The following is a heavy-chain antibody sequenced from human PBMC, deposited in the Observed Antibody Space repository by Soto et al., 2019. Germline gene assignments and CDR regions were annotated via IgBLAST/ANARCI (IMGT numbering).Heavy chain of an antibody. CDR2: NHYSGST. CDR3: ARVDVRVSARRYFDY. CDR1: GGSVTSGGYY. Sequence: PSETLSLTCTVSGGSVTSGGYYWSWIRQPTGKGLEWIGYNHYSGSTDYNPSLKSRVTISVDTSKNQFSLKLNSVTAADTAIYYCARVDVRVSARRYFDYWGQGTLVTVSS. V-gene: IGHV4-61*08. J-gene: IGHJ4*02. D-gene: IGHD6-6*01.